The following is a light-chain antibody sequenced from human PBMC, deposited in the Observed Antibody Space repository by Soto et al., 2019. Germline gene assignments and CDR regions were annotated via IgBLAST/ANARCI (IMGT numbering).Light chain of an antibody. CDR1: SSNIGTNT. Sequence: QSALTQPPSASGTPGQRVTISCSGSSSNIGTNTVNWYLQLPGTAPKLLMYNNNQRPSGVPERFSGSKSGTSASLAIGGLQSEDVADYYCAAWDDSLDGFYVFGSGTKVTVL. J-gene: IGLJ1*01. V-gene: IGLV1-44*01. CDR3: AAWDDSLDGFYV. CDR2: NNN.